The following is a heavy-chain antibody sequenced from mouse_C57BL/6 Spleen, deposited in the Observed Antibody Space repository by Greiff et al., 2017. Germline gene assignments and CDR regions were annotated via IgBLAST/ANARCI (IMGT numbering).Heavy chain of an antibody. Sequence: QVHVKQPGAELVMPGASVKLSCKASGYTFTSYWMHWVKQRPGQGLEWIGDIDPSDSYTTYNQKFKGKSTLTVDKSSSTAYMQLSSLTSEDSAVYYCARDYDYDGDAMDYWGLGTSVTVSS. CDR2: IDPSDSYT. V-gene: IGHV1-69*01. D-gene: IGHD2-4*01. J-gene: IGHJ4*01. CDR3: ARDYDYDGDAMDY. CDR1: GYTFTSYW.